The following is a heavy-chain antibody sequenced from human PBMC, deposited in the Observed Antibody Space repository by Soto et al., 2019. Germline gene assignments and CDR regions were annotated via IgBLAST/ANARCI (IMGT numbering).Heavy chain of an antibody. CDR1: GFTFSIYA. J-gene: IGHJ4*02. Sequence: GGSLRLCCSASGFTFSIYAMHWVRQAPGKGLEYVSSISTNGGSTDYADSVKGRFTISRDNSKNTVYLQMSSLRVEDTAVYYCVKGEYYYDSSGYYPFDYWGQATLVTSPQ. V-gene: IGHV3-64D*06. CDR3: VKGEYYYDSSGYYPFDY. D-gene: IGHD3-22*01. CDR2: ISTNGGST.